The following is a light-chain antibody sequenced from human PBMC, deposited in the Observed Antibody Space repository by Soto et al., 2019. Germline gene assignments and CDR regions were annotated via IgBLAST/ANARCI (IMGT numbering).Light chain of an antibody. J-gene: IGKJ1*01. CDR3: QQWASSPRT. V-gene: IGKV3-20*01. CDR2: GAF. Sequence: EIVLTQSPGTLSLSPGERATLFCRATQYITNSQLAWYQQKPGQAPRLLIFGAFNRATGIPDRFSGSGSGTDFTLTITRLEPEDFPVYYCQQWASSPRTFGRGTTVEIK. CDR1: QYITNSQ.